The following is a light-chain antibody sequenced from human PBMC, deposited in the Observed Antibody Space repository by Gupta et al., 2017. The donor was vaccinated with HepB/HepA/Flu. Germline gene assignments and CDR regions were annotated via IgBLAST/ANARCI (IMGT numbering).Light chain of an antibody. CDR3: QQYGSSPYT. J-gene: IGKJ2*01. CDR1: QSVSSSY. CDR2: GAS. Sequence: IVLTQSPGTLSLSPGERATLSCRASQSVSSSYLAWYQQKPGQAPRLLIYGASSRATGIPDRFSGSGSGTDLTLTISRLEPEDFAVYYCQQYGSSPYTFGQGTKLEIK. V-gene: IGKV3-20*01.